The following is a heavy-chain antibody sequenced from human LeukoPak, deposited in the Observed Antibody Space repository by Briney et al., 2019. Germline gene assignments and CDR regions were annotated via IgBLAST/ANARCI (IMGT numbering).Heavy chain of an antibody. CDR3: ARSVDTATYGMDV. D-gene: IGHD5-18*01. Sequence: SETLSLTCTVSGGSISSYYWSWIRQPPGKGLEWIGYTYYSGSTNYNPSLKSRVTISVDTSKNQFSLKLSSVTAADTAVYYCARSVDTATYGMDVWGQGTTVTVSS. CDR2: TYYSGST. V-gene: IGHV4-59*01. J-gene: IGHJ6*02. CDR1: GGSISSYY.